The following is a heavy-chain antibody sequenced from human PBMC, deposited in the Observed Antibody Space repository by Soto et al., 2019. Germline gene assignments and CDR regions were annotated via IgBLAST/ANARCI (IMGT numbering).Heavy chain of an antibody. CDR3: ARARGYSSTSRLDL. J-gene: IGHJ4*02. CDR2: MNPDTGNT. D-gene: IGHD6-19*01. CDR1: GYTFTTYD. Sequence: QVQLVQSGAEVEKPGASVKVSCKASGYTFTTYDFNWVRQAPGHGLEWMGWMNPDTGNTGYAQKFQGRVTMTRDTSISTAFMALSGLTAEDTAVYYCARARGYSSTSRLDLWGQGTLVTVSS. V-gene: IGHV1-8*01.